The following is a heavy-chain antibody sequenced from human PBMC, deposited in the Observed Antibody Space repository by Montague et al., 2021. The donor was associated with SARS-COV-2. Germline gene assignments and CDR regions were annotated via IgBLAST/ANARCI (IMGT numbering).Heavy chain of an antibody. CDR3: SRAERGSCGDGNCYQYFFNY. Sequence: CAISGDSVSTNSGTWNWVRLSPSRGLEWLGRTYDRSEWYSDYSVSVKSRISINPDTSKNQFSLQLNSVTPEDTAVYYCSRAERGSCGDGNCYQYFFNYWGQGTMVTDYS. J-gene: IGHJ4*02. CDR1: GDSVSTNSGT. CDR2: TYDRSEWYS. V-gene: IGHV6-1*01. D-gene: IGHD2-15*01.